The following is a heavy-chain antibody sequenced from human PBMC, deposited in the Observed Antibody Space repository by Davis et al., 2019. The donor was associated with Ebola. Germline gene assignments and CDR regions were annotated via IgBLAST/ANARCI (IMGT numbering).Heavy chain of an antibody. Sequence: GSLRLSFTVSGGSIRSYYWSWIRQPPGKGLEWIGYIYYSGSTNYNPSLKSRVTISVDTSKNQFSLKLSSVTAADTAVYYCARESGYEGFDYWGQGTLVTVSS. V-gene: IGHV4-59*01. CDR1: GGSIRSYY. J-gene: IGHJ4*02. CDR3: ARESGYEGFDY. CDR2: IYYSGST. D-gene: IGHD5-12*01.